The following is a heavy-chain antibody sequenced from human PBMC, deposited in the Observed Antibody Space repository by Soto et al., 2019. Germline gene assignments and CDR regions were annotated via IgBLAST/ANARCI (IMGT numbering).Heavy chain of an antibody. CDR1: GYTFTYYY. V-gene: IGHV1-46*01. J-gene: IGHJ4*02. CDR2: INPSSGGT. Sequence: QVQLVQSGAEVKKPGASVKVSCKASGYTFTYYYIHWVRQAPGQGLEWMGIINPSSGGTSYAQKFQGRVTMTRDTSTSTVYMELSSLRSEDTAVYYCAREVERGSSYGYLEYWGQGTLVIVSS. D-gene: IGHD5-18*01. CDR3: AREVERGSSYGYLEY.